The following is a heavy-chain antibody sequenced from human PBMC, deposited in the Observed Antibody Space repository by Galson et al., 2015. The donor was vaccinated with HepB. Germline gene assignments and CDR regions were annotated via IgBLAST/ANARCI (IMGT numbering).Heavy chain of an antibody. V-gene: IGHV4-34*01. CDR1: GGSFSNYY. CDR2: INHSGST. J-gene: IGHJ5*01. Sequence: LSLTCAVYGGSFSNYYWSWIRPSPGKGLEWIGEINHSGSTNYNPSLKSRVTILLDTSKKQFSLKLSSVTAADTAIYFCARGRRWLPTRPVPYNWFDSWGQGTLVTVSS. D-gene: IGHD5-24*01. CDR3: ARGRRWLPTRPVPYNWFDS.